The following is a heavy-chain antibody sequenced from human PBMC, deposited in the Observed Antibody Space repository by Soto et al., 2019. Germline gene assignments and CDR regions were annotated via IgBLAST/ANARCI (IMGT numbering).Heavy chain of an antibody. Sequence: QAQVEQSGAEVKKPGASVKVSCKSSGYTFTDYYIHWVRQAPGQGLEWMGGINPKSGATNYAQKFRGRVSMTRDTSTSTVYMELTRLTPDDTALYYCTRGGMPYSSWNYYFNGMDVWGQGTTVTVAS. CDR1: GYTFTDYY. CDR2: INPKSGAT. CDR3: TRGGMPYSSWNYYFNGMDV. D-gene: IGHD6-19*01. J-gene: IGHJ6*02. V-gene: IGHV1-2*02.